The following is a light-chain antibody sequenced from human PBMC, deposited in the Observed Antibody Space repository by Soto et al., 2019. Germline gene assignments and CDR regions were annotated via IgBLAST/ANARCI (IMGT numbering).Light chain of an antibody. CDR3: QHFGSSPPWP. Sequence: IGVYKSPGALSLSTGERATLSCRASQSVSSNYLAWYQQKPGQAPRLLISGASSRATGIPDRFRGSGSGTDFTLTISRLEPEDFAVYYCQHFGSSPPWPFGQGTKVDIK. J-gene: IGKJ1*01. CDR1: QSVSSNY. CDR2: GAS. V-gene: IGKV3-20*01.